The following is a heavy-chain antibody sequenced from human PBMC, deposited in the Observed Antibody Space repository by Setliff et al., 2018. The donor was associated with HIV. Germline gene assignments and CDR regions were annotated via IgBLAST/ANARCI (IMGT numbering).Heavy chain of an antibody. CDR2: IWYDGSNT. CDR1: GFTFSNYG. D-gene: IGHD1-26*01. J-gene: IGHJ4*02. CDR3: ARGGWGLLRGFMPFEY. Sequence: PGGSLRLSCAASGFTFSNYGMHWVRQAPGKGLEWVAVIWYDGSNTYYADSVKGRFTISRDNSKNTLYLQMNSLRAEDTAVYYCARGGWGLLRGFMPFEYWGQGTLVTVSS. V-gene: IGHV3-33*01.